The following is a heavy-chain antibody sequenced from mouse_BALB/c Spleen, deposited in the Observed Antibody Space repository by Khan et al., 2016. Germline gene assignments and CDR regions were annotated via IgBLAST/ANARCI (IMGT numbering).Heavy chain of an antibody. D-gene: IGHD2-2*01. CDR1: GYTFSSYW. V-gene: IGHV1-9*01. J-gene: IGHJ1*01. CDR2: ILPGSGST. Sequence: QVRLQQSGAELMKPGASVKISCKATGYTFSSYWIEWVKQRPGHGLEWIGEILPGSGSTNYNEKFKGKATFTADTSSNTAYMQLSSLTSEDSAVYYCARFGYGLSFDVWGAGTTVTVSS. CDR3: ARFGYGLSFDV.